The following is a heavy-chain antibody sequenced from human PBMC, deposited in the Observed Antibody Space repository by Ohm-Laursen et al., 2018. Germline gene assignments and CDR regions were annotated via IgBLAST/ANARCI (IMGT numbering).Heavy chain of an antibody. CDR1: GGSISSYY. V-gene: IGHV4-59*01. J-gene: IGHJ4*02. Sequence: GTLSLTCTVSGGSISSYYWSWIRQPPGKGLEWIGYIYYSGSTNYNPSLKSRVTISVDTSKNQFSLRLSSVTAADTAVYYCASQIGYFDYWGQGTLVTVSS. CDR2: IYYSGST. D-gene: IGHD6-13*01. CDR3: ASQIGYFDY.